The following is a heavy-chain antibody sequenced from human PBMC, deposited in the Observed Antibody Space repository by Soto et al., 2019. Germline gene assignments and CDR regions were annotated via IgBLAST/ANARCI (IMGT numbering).Heavy chain of an antibody. J-gene: IGHJ6*02. CDR3: ARDHKWDGMDV. CDR2: INYSGTT. CDR1: GGSFSSDSFI. V-gene: IGHV4-31*03. D-gene: IGHD1-26*01. Sequence: QVQLQESGPGLVKPSQTLSLTCSVSGGSFSSDSFIWSWVRQFPGKGLEWIGYINYSGTTYYNPSLRSRITMSVDTSKNQFSLYLSSVTAADTAGYYCARDHKWDGMDVWGQGPTVTVSS.